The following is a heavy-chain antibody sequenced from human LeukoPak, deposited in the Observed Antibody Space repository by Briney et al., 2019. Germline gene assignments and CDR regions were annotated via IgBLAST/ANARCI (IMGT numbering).Heavy chain of an antibody. Sequence: GRSLRLSCAASGFTFDHYAMHWVRDAPGKGLEWVSGISWYSGSILYADSVKGRFTISRENAKNSLYLQMNSLRAEDTALYYCAKDSGGYYYYMDVWGKGTTVTVSS. D-gene: IGHD3-10*01. CDR2: ISWYSGSI. CDR3: AKDSGGYYYYMDV. V-gene: IGHV3-9*01. J-gene: IGHJ6*03. CDR1: GFTFDHYA.